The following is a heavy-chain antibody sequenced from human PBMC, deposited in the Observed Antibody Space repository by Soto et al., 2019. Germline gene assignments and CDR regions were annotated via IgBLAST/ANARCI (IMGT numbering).Heavy chain of an antibody. CDR2: INAVNGDL. CDR3: AREPPRRVFYMDA. V-gene: IGHV1-3*01. Sequence: QVQLVQSGSEVKKPGASVKLSCKASGYTFNMYAIHWVRQAPGHRLEWMGWINAVNGDLKYSQKFQGRVTLTRDTSASPVYMELNSLRSEDTAIYLRAREPPRRVFYMDAWGKGTTVTVSS. CDR1: GYTFNMYA. J-gene: IGHJ6*03.